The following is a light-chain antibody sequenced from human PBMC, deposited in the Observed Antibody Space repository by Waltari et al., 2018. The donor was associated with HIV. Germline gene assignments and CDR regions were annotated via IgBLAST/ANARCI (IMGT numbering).Light chain of an antibody. Sequence: IQMTQSPSSLSASVGDRVTVSCRANQSISSYLIWYQQRPGKAPRLLIYTASTLQRGVPSRFRGSGSGTDFTLSITSLQPEDFATYYGQQSYSTPLTFGGGTRVEIK. J-gene: IGKJ4*01. CDR3: QQSYSTPLT. V-gene: IGKV1-39*01. CDR1: QSISSY. CDR2: TAS.